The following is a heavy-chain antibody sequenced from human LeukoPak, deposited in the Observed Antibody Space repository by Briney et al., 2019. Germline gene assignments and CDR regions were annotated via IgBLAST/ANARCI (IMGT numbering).Heavy chain of an antibody. CDR2: IYSGGST. J-gene: IGHJ4*02. CDR1: GFTVSSNY. Sequence: GGSLRLSCAASGFTVSSNYMSWVRQAPGKGLEWVSLIYSGGSTYYADSVKGRFTISRDNAKNSLYLQMNSLRAEDTAVYYCARDWGGLTYYYDSSGADYWGQGTLVTVSS. V-gene: IGHV3-53*01. D-gene: IGHD3-22*01. CDR3: ARDWGGLTYYYDSSGADY.